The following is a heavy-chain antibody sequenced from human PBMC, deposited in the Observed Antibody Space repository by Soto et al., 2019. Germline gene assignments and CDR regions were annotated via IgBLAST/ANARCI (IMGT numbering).Heavy chain of an antibody. V-gene: IGHV3-33*01. CDR2: IWYDGSNK. D-gene: IGHD3-22*01. J-gene: IGHJ4*02. Sequence: QVQLVESGGGVVQPGRSLRLSCAASGFTFSSYGMHWVRQAPGKGLEWVAVIWYDGSNKYYADSVKGRFTISRDNSKNTLYLQMNSLRAEDTAVYYCARGGGDDSSGYPLYYFDYWGQGTLVTVSS. CDR1: GFTFSSYG. CDR3: ARGGGDDSSGYPLYYFDY.